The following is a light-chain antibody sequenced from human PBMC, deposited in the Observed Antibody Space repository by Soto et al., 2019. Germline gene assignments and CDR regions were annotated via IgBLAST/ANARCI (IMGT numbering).Light chain of an antibody. CDR3: QQYENWPRT. Sequence: EIVMTQSPATLSVSPGERATLSCRASQSLSNNLAWYQQKPGQAPRFLIYDASTRATGVPARFSGSGSGTEFTLTISSLQSEDFAVYYCQQYENWPRTFGQGTKVDIK. J-gene: IGKJ1*01. CDR2: DAS. CDR1: QSLSNN. V-gene: IGKV3-15*01.